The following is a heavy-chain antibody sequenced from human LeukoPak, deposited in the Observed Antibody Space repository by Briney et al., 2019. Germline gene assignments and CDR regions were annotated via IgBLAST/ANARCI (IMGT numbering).Heavy chain of an antibody. CDR1: GFTFDDYA. CDR3: AKYKGTYYDFWSGYYTYYGMDV. D-gene: IGHD3-3*01. Sequence: GRSLRLSCAASGFTFDDYAMHWVRQAPRKGLEWVSGISWNSGSIGYADSVKGRFTISRDNSKNTLYLQMNSLRAEDTAVYYCAKYKGTYYDFWSGYYTYYGMDVWGQGTTVTVSS. V-gene: IGHV3-9*01. J-gene: IGHJ6*02. CDR2: ISWNSGSI.